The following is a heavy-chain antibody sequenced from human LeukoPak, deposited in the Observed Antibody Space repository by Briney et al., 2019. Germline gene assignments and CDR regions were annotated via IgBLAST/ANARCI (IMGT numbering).Heavy chain of an antibody. V-gene: IGHV3-64*01. D-gene: IGHD3-22*01. J-gene: IGHJ4*02. Sequence: GGSLRLSCAASGFTFSSYAVHWVRQAPGKGLEYVSAISSNGGSTYYANSVKGRFTISRDNSKNTLYLQMGSLRAEDMAVYYCATAGESSGYLDYWGQGTLVTVSS. CDR2: ISSNGGST. CDR1: GFTFSSYA. CDR3: ATAGESSGYLDY.